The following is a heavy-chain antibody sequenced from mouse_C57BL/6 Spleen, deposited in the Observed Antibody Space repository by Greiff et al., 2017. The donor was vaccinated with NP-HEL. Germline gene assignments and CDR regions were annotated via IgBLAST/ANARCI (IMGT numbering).Heavy chain of an antibody. CDR1: GFTFSSYA. V-gene: IGHV5-4*01. Sequence: EVKLVESGGGLVKPGGSLKLSCAASGFTFSSYAMSWVRQTPEKRLEWVATISDGGSYTYYPDNVKGRFTISRDNAKNNLYLQMSHLKSEDTAMYYCAREGWLLRNYFDYWGQGTTLTVSS. D-gene: IGHD2-3*01. CDR3: AREGWLLRNYFDY. CDR2: ISDGGSYT. J-gene: IGHJ2*01.